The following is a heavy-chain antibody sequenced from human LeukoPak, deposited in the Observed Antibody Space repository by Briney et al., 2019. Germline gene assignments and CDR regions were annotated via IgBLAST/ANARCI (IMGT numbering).Heavy chain of an antibody. CDR3: ARDSRRHYDILSPVLRYYYYMDV. D-gene: IGHD3-9*01. Sequence: GASVKVSCKASGYTFTGYYMHWVRQAPGQGLEWMGWINPNSGGTNYAQKFQGRATMTRDTSISTAYMELSRLRSDDTAVYYCARDSRRHYDILSPVLRYYYYMDVWGKGTTVTVSS. J-gene: IGHJ6*03. V-gene: IGHV1-2*02. CDR2: INPNSGGT. CDR1: GYTFTGYY.